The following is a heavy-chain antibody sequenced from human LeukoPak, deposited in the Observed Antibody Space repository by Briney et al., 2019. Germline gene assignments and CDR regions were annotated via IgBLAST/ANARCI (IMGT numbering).Heavy chain of an antibody. D-gene: IGHD3-10*01. CDR1: GFTVSSNY. J-gene: IGHJ6*02. CDR2: IYSGGST. Sequence: GGSLRLSCAASGFTVSSNYMSWVRQAPGKGLEWVSVIYSGGSTYYADSVKGRFTNSRDNSKNTLYLQMNSLRAEDTAVYYCAREPLWFGESTYYYGMDVWGQGTTVTVSS. V-gene: IGHV3-66*01. CDR3: AREPLWFGESTYYYGMDV.